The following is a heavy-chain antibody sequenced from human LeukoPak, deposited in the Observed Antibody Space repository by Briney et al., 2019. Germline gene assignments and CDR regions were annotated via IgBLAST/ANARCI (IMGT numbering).Heavy chain of an antibody. CDR2: MSASGGST. J-gene: IGHJ4*02. Sequence: PGGSPRLSCAASGFTFSSYAMSWVRQAPGKGLEWVSGMSASGGSTNYAASVKGRFTISRDNSKDTLHLQMNSLRAEDTAVYHCAKEDSVRREFDYWGQGTLATVSS. CDR1: GFTFSSYA. CDR3: AKEDSVRREFDY. V-gene: IGHV3-23*01.